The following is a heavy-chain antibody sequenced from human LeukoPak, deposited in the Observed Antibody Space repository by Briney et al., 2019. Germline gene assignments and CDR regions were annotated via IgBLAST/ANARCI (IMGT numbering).Heavy chain of an antibody. D-gene: IGHD3-22*01. CDR3: AKALRRYSSGYYFDY. CDR1: GFTFSSYG. J-gene: IGHJ4*02. Sequence: GGSLRLSCAASGFTFSSYGMHWVRQAPGKGPEWVAFIRYDGSNKYYADSVKGRFTISRDNSKNTLYLQMNSLRAEDTAVYYCAKALRRYSSGYYFDYWGQGTLVTVSS. CDR2: IRYDGSNK. V-gene: IGHV3-30*02.